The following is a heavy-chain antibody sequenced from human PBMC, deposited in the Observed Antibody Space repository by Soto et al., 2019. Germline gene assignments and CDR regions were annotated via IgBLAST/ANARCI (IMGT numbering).Heavy chain of an antibody. Sequence: ASVKVSCKASGGTFSSYTISWVRQAPGQGLEWMGRIIPILGIANYAQKFQGRVTITADKSTSTAYMEMSSLRSEDTAVYYCAREENTMVRGVTGYYMDVWGKGTTVTVSS. J-gene: IGHJ6*03. CDR2: IIPILGIA. V-gene: IGHV1-69*04. D-gene: IGHD3-10*01. CDR1: GGTFSSYT. CDR3: AREENTMVRGVTGYYMDV.